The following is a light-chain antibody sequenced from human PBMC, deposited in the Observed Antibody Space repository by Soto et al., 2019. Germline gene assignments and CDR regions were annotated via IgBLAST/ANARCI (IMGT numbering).Light chain of an antibody. Sequence: QSALTQPASVSGSPGQSITISCTGTSSDVGHYNYVSWYQQHPGRAPKVVIYDVSNRPSGVSSRFSGSKSGNTASLTISGLQAEDEADYYCSSYTSSITLVFGGGTKVTVL. CDR2: DVS. V-gene: IGLV2-14*03. CDR1: SSDVGHYNY. CDR3: SSYTSSITLV. J-gene: IGLJ2*01.